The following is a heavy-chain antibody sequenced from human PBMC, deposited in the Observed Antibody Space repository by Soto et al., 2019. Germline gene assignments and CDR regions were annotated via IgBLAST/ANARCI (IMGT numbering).Heavy chain of an antibody. CDR3: ARDPELRFLEWLTYYFDY. V-gene: IGHV3-33*01. CDR1: GFTFSSYG. J-gene: IGHJ4*02. CDR2: IWCDGSNK. D-gene: IGHD3-3*01. Sequence: QVQLVESGGGVVQPGRSLRLSCAASGFTFSSYGMHWVRQAPGKGLEWVAVIWCDGSNKYYADSVKGRFTISRDNSKNTLYLQMNSLRAEDTAVYYCARDPELRFLEWLTYYFDYWGQGTLVTVSS.